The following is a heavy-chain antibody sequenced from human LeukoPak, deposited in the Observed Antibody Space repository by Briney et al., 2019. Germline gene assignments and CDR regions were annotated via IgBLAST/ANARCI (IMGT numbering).Heavy chain of an antibody. V-gene: IGHV1-3*01. J-gene: IGHJ6*02. Sequence: ASVKVSCKTSGFNFITYTMHWVRQAPGQRLEWMGWINAANGNTQYSQKFQGRVTITRDTSASTAYMELSSLRAEDTAVYYCARDEGYCSRTSCYGASKGMDVWGQGTAVIVSS. CDR1: GFNFITYT. D-gene: IGHD2-2*01. CDR2: INAANGNT. CDR3: ARDEGYCSRTSCYGASKGMDV.